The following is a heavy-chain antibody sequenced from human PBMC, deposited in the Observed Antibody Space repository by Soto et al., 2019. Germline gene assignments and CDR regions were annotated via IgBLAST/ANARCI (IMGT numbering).Heavy chain of an antibody. D-gene: IGHD2-2*01. CDR3: AREGYCISTSCYASALDY. J-gene: IGHJ4*02. V-gene: IGHV1-18*01. Sequence: GASVKVSCKASGYTFTSYGISWVRQAPGQGLEWMGWISAYNGNTDYPQKLQGRVTMTTDTSTSTAYMGLRSLRSDDTAVYYCAREGYCISTSCYASALDYWGQGTLVTVS. CDR1: GYTFTSYG. CDR2: ISAYNGNT.